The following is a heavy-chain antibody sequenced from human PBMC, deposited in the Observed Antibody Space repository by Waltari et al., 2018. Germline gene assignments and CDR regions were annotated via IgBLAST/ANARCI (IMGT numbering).Heavy chain of an antibody. CDR3: ARDHGGNSVPDDAFDI. V-gene: IGHV4-4*02. CDR1: GGSISSSNW. J-gene: IGHJ3*02. CDR2: IYHSGST. Sequence: QVQLQQWGAGLLKPSETLSLTCAVSGGSISSSNWWSWVRQHPGKGLEWIGEIYHSGSTNYNPSLKSRVTISVDKSKNQFSLKLSSVTAADTAVYYCARDHGGNSVPDDAFDIWGQGTMVTVSS. D-gene: IGHD2-21*02.